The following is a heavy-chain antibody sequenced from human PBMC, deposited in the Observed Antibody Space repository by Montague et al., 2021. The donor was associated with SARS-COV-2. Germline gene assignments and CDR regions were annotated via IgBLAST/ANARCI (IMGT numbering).Heavy chain of an antibody. Sequence: SLRLSCAASGFTFSSYAMHWVRQAPGKGLEWVAVISYDGSNKYYSDSXKGRFTISRDNSKNTLYLQMNSLRAEDTAVYYCARDYSSYYYYMDVWGKGTTVTVSS. V-gene: IGHV3-30*04. CDR1: GFTFSSYA. J-gene: IGHJ6*03. CDR2: ISYDGSNK. CDR3: ARDYSSYYYYMDV. D-gene: IGHD4-11*01.